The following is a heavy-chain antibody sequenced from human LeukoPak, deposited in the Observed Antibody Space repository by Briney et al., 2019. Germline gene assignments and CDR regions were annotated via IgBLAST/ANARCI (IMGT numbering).Heavy chain of an antibody. D-gene: IGHD3-22*01. J-gene: IGHJ5*02. CDR3: ARDSPYYYDSSGYYGFNYLDP. V-gene: IGHV4-30-4*01. CDR2: INHSGRT. CDR1: GGPITSGDYY. Sequence: KPSETLSLTCTVSGGPITSGDYYWNWVRQPPGKGLEWIGYINHSGRTYYNPSLESRVSISVDTSKNQFSLKLYSMTAADTAVYYCARDSPYYYDSSGYYGFNYLDPWGQGILVTVSS.